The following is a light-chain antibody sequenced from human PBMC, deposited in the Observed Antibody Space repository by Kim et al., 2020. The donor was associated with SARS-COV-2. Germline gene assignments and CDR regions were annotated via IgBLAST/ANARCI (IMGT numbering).Light chain of an antibody. CDR2: DNN. CDR1: TPNIVNNY. Sequence: TISCSGNTPNIVNNYVSWYQQLPGTAPKLLIYDNNKRPSGIPDRFSGSKSGTSATLGITGLQTGDEADYYCGTWDSSLSARVFGGGTKLTVL. V-gene: IGLV1-51*01. J-gene: IGLJ3*02. CDR3: GTWDSSLSARV.